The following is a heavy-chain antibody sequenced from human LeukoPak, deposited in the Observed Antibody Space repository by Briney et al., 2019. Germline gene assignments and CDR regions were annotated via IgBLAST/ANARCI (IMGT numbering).Heavy chain of an antibody. CDR1: GFTFSSYA. CDR2: ISGSGGST. V-gene: IGHV3-23*01. CDR3: AKDREYYYDSSGYYYHFDY. D-gene: IGHD3-22*01. Sequence: PGGSLRLSCAASGFTFSSYAMSWVRQAPGKGLEWVSAISGSGGSTYYADSVKGRFTISRDNSKNTLYLQMNSLRAEDTAVYYCAKDREYYYDSSGYYYHFDYWGQGTLVTVSS. J-gene: IGHJ4*02.